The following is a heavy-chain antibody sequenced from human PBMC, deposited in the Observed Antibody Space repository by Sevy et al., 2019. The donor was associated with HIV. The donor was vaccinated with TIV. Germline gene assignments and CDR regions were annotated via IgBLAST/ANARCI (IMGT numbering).Heavy chain of an antibody. Sequence: GGSLRLSFAASGFIFPDYAMSWVRQLPGKGLEWVSGINWNADKTGYADSLKGRFTISRDNAKNSLYLEINSLRAEDTALYYCARSTYYYDTTGYGAFDLWGQGTLVTVSS. J-gene: IGHJ3*01. CDR2: INWNADKT. CDR3: ARSTYYYDTTGYGAFDL. D-gene: IGHD3-22*01. V-gene: IGHV3-20*03. CDR1: GFIFPDYA.